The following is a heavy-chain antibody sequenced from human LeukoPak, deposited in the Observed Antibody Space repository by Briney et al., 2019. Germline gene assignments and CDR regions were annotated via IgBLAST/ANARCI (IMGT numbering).Heavy chain of an antibody. V-gene: IGHV4-59*01. CDR1: GGSISSYY. J-gene: IGHJ4*02. CDR3: ARGGGYGDHDY. D-gene: IGHD4-17*01. Sequence: PSETLSLTCTVSGGSISSYYWSWIRQPPGKGLEWIGYIYYSGSTNYNPSLKSRVTISVDTSKNQFSLKLSSVTAADTAVYYCARGGGYGDHDYWGQGTLVTVSS. CDR2: IYYSGST.